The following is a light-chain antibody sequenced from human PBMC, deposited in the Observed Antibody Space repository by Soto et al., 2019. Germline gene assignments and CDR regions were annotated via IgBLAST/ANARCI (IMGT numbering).Light chain of an antibody. Sequence: QSVLTQPPSASETPEQRVTISCSGSSSNIGRNSVNWYQHLPGTAPKLLIYSNYQRPSGVPDRFSGSKSGTSASLAISGLQSEDEADYYCAAWDDSLNALLFGGGTKPTVL. J-gene: IGLJ3*02. CDR3: AAWDDSLNALL. CDR1: SSNIGRNS. CDR2: SNY. V-gene: IGLV1-44*01.